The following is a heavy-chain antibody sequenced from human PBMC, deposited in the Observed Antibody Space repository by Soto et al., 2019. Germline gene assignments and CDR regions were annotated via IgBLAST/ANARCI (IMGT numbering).Heavy chain of an antibody. J-gene: IGHJ6*02. CDR3: AREQPRGYSYGTYYYYGMDV. V-gene: IGHV3-7*05. CDR2: IKQDGSEK. Sequence: PGGSLRLSCAASGFTFSSYWMSWVRQAPGKGLEWVANIKQDGSEKYYVDPVKGRFTISRDNAKNSLYLQMNSLRAEDTAVYYCAREQPRGYSYGTYYYYGMDVWGQGTTVTVSS. CDR1: GFTFSSYW. D-gene: IGHD5-18*01.